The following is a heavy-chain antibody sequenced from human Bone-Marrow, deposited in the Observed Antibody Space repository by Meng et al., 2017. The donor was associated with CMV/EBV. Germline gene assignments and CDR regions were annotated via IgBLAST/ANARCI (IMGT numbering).Heavy chain of an antibody. Sequence: GGSLRLSCAASGFTFSSYGMHWVRQAPGKGLEWVAFIRYDGSNKYYADSVKGRFTISRDNSKNTLYLQMNSLRAEDTAVYFCAKPIVVRGNAEYWGQGMLVIVSS. CDR1: GFTFSSYG. CDR2: IRYDGSNK. D-gene: IGHD2-15*01. J-gene: IGHJ4*02. V-gene: IGHV3-30*02. CDR3: AKPIVVRGNAEY.